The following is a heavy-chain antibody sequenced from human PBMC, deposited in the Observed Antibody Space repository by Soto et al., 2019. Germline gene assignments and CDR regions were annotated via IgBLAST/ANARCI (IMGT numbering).Heavy chain of an antibody. CDR2: ISAYNGNT. CDR1: GYTFTSYG. D-gene: IGHD3-9*01. CDR3: ARFALYDILTGPLFDY. V-gene: IGHV1-18*01. J-gene: IGHJ4*02. Sequence: VSVKVSCKASGYTFTSYGISWVRQAPGQGLEWMGWISAYNGNTNYAQKLQGRVTMTTDTSTSTAYMELRSLRSDDTAVYYCARFALYDILTGPLFDYWGQGTLVTVSS.